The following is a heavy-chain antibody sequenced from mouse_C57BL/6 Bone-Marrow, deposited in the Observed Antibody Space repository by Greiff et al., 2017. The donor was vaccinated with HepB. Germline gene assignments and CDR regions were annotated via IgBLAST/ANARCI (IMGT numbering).Heavy chain of an antibody. CDR3: TKDPYDYSFAY. D-gene: IGHD2-4*01. J-gene: IGHJ3*01. CDR2: IDPENGDT. V-gene: IGHV14-4*01. CDR1: GFNIKDDY. Sequence: EVKLQESGAELVRPGASVKLSCTASGFNIKDDYMHWVKQRPEQGLEWIGWIDPENGDTEYASKFQGKATITADTSSNTAYLQLSSLTSEDTAVYYCTKDPYDYSFAYWGLGTLVTVSA.